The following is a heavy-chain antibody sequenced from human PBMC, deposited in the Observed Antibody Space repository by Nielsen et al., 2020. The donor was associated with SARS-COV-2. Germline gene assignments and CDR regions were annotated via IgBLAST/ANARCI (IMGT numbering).Heavy chain of an antibody. CDR3: ARRAYYDYVWGSYHPFDY. CDR2: ISWNSGSI. D-gene: IGHD3-16*02. V-gene: IGHV3-9*01. J-gene: IGHJ4*02. Sequence: SLRLSCAASGFTFDDYAMHWVRQAPGKGLEWVSGISWNSGSIGYADSVKGRFTISRDNAKNSLYLQMNSLRDEDTAVYYCARRAYYDYVWGSYHPFDYWGQGTLVTVSS. CDR1: GFTFDDYA.